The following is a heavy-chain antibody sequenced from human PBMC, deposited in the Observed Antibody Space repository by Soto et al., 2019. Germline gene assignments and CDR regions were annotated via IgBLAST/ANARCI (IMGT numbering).Heavy chain of an antibody. D-gene: IGHD4-17*01. CDR2: MHRNGGST. CDR3: ARDHRWGYEYGDYGDS. J-gene: IGHJ5*01. Sequence: EVQLVESGGGVVRPGGSLRLACAVSGFSLDEYGMSWVRQAPGKGPEWVSGMHRNGGSTGYADSVKGRFTISRDDAKNCLYLQMNSLRAEDTAFYYCARDHRWGYEYGDYGDSWGHGTLVTVSS. CDR1: GFSLDEYG. V-gene: IGHV3-20*04.